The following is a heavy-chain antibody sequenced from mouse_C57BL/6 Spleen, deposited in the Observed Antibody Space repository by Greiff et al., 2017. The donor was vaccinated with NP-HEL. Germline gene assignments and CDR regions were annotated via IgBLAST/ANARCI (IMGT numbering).Heavy chain of an antibody. CDR1: GYAFSSSW. Sequence: VQLQESGPELVKPGASVKISCKASGYAFSSSWMNWVKQRPGKGLEWIGRIYPGDGDTNYNGKFKGKATLTADKSSSTAYMQLSSLTSEDSAVYFCARSQGLGPGYWGQGTTLTVSS. J-gene: IGHJ2*01. CDR2: IYPGDGDT. CDR3: ARSQGLGPGY. D-gene: IGHD4-1*01. V-gene: IGHV1-82*01.